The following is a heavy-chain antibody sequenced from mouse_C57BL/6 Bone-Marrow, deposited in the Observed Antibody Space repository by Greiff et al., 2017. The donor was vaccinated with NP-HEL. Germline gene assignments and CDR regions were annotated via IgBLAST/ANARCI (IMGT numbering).Heavy chain of an antibody. CDR2: IWSGGST. Sequence: VKVEESGPGLVQPSQSLSITCTVSGFSLTSYGVHWVRQSPGKGLEWLGEIWSGGSTDYNAAIISRLSISKDNSKSQVFLKMNSLQADDTAIYYCARRHDGYYVLAWFAYWGQGTLVTVSA. CDR1: GFSLTSYG. D-gene: IGHD2-3*01. CDR3: ARRHDGYYVLAWFAY. V-gene: IGHV2-2*01. J-gene: IGHJ3*01.